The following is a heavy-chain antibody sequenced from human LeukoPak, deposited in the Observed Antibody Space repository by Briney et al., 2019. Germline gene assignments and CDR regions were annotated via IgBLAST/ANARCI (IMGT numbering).Heavy chain of an antibody. CDR3: ASLRLGELSPYY. J-gene: IGHJ4*02. CDR2: IYYSGST. V-gene: IGHV4-59*01. CDR1: GGSISSYY. Sequence: PSEPLSLTCTVSGGSISSYYWSWIRQPPGKGLEWIGYIYYSGSTNYNPSLKSRVTISVDTSKNQFSLKLSSVTAADTAVYYCASLRLGELSPYYRGQGTLVTVSS. D-gene: IGHD3-16*02.